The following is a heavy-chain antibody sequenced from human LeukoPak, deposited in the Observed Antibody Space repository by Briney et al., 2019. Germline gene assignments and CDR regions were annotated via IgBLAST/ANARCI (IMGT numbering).Heavy chain of an antibody. CDR3: ARGEHSSSWYGRYYYYMDV. CDR2: MNPNSGNT. CDR1: GYTFTSYD. V-gene: IGHV1-8*01. D-gene: IGHD6-13*01. Sequence: RASVKVSCKASGYTFTSYDINWVRQATGQGLEWMGWMNPNSGNTGYAQKFQGRVTMTRNTSISTAYMELSSLRSEDTAVYYCARGEHSSSWYGRYYYYMDVWGKGTTVTISS. J-gene: IGHJ6*03.